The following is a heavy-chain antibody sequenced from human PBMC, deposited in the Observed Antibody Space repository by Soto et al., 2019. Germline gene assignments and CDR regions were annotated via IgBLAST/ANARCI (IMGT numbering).Heavy chain of an antibody. J-gene: IGHJ4*02. CDR1: GYTFTSYD. V-gene: IGHV1-8*01. CDR3: ARTLYGDNVDS. D-gene: IGHD4-17*01. CDR2: MNTNSGNK. Sequence: QVQLVQSGAEVTKPGASVKVSCKASGYTFTSYDINWVRQAPGQGLEWMGWMNTNSGNKGYAQKLQGRVTMTRNTSISTAYMELGSLRSEYTAVYYCARTLYGDNVDSWGQGTLVTVSS.